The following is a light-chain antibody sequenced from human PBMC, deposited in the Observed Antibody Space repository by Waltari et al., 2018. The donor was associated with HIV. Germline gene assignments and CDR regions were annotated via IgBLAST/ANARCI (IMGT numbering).Light chain of an antibody. CDR1: KLGNKS. V-gene: IGLV3-1*01. CDR2: QDN. CDR3: QAWDSNTVV. J-gene: IGLJ2*01. Sequence: SYELTQPPSVSVSPGQTASITCSGDKLGNKSVCWYQQKPGQSPVLVIYQDNKRPSGIPGRFSGSNSGSTATLTISGTQAMDEADYYCQAWDSNTVVFGGGTKLTVL.